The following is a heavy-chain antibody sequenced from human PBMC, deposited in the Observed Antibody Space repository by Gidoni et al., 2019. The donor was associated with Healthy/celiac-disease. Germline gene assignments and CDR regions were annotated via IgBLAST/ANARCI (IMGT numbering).Heavy chain of an antibody. V-gene: IGHV4-59*01. J-gene: IGHJ6*02. CDR1: GGSISSYY. CDR3: ARDSGRAVAVDYGMDV. Sequence: QVQLQESGPGLVKPSETLSLTCTVSGGSISSYYWSWIRQPPGKGLEWIGYIYYSGSTNYNPSLKSRVTISVDTSKNQFSLKLSSVTAADTAVYYCARDSGRAVAVDYGMDVWGQGTTVTVSS. D-gene: IGHD6-19*01. CDR2: IYYSGST.